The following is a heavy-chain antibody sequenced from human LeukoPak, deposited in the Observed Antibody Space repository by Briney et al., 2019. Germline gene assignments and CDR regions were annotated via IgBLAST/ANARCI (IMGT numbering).Heavy chain of an antibody. Sequence: PSETLSLTCTVSGGSISSSSYYWGWIRQPPGKGLEWIGSIYYSGSTYYNPSLKSRVTISVDTSKNQFSLKLSSVTAADTAVYYCARASTAMVKYYYGMDVWGQGTTVTVSS. V-gene: IGHV4-39*07. CDR1: GGSISSSSYY. J-gene: IGHJ6*02. CDR2: IYYSGST. D-gene: IGHD5-18*01. CDR3: ARASTAMVKYYYGMDV.